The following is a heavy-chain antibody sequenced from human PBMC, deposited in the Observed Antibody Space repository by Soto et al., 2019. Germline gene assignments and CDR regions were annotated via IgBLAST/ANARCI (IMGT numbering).Heavy chain of an antibody. CDR2: ISGSGGST. D-gene: IGHD3-3*01. J-gene: IGHJ6*03. CDR1: GFTFSSYA. V-gene: IGHV3-23*01. Sequence: EVQLLESGGGLVQPGGSLRLSCAASGFTFSSYAMSWVRQAPGKGLEWVSAISGSGGSTYYADSVKGRFTISRDNSKNTLYRQMNSLRAEDTAVYYCAKDGVTIFGVVICYYYYMDVWGKGTTVTVSS. CDR3: AKDGVTIFGVVICYYYYMDV.